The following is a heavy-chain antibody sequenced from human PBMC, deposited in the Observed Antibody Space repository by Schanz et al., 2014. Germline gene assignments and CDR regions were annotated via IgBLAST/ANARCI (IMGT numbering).Heavy chain of an antibody. CDR2: INVGNGNM. CDR1: GYTFTSYS. Sequence: QVQLVQSGAEVKKPGASVKVSCKASGYTFTSYSIHWVRQAPGQGLEWMGWINVGNGNMKYSQKFQGRVTITRDTSASTAYMELTSLRSDDTALYYCTRGGYSYALSAFDIWGQGTMXTVSS. D-gene: IGHD5-18*01. CDR3: TRGGYSYALSAFDI. J-gene: IGHJ3*02. V-gene: IGHV1-3*01.